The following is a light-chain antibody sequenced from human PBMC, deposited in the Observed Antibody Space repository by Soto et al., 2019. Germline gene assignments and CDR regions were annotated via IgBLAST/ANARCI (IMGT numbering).Light chain of an antibody. J-gene: IGLJ1*01. V-gene: IGLV2-14*01. Sequence: QSVLTQPASVSGSPGQSITIPCTATTSDVGSYNYVSWYQQHPGKAPKLMIYEVSDRPSGISSRFSGSKSGNTASLTISGLQTEDEADYYCSSYTSSSTLFGTGTKVTVL. CDR2: EVS. CDR1: TSDVGSYNY. CDR3: SSYTSSSTL.